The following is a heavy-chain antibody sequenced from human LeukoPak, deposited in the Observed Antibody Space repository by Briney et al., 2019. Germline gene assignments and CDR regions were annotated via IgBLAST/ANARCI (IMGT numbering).Heavy chain of an antibody. V-gene: IGHV3-53*01. J-gene: IGHJ4*02. Sequence: PGGSLRLSCVAPGFTVRSNYMSWVRQAPGKGLEWVSVLYSDGSTYYVDSMKGRLTISRDNSKNTLYLQMNSLRAEDTAVYYCARDYYDSSGYYYYDYWGQGTLVTVSS. D-gene: IGHD3-22*01. CDR3: ARDYYDSSGYYYYDY. CDR2: LYSDGST. CDR1: GFTVRSNY.